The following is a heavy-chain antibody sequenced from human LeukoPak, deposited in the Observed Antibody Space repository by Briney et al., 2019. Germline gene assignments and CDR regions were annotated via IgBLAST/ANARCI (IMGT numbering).Heavy chain of an antibody. CDR2: ISVTGDIT. CDR3: AKSHITRYPLQYYFDL. CDR1: GFTFSSYA. V-gene: IGHV3-23*01. J-gene: IGHJ4*02. D-gene: IGHD2-21*01. Sequence: GGSLRLSCAASGFTFSSYAMSWLRQTPQKGLEWVSGISVTGDITYYADSVEGRFTIARDNSRTILYLQLNSLRADDTAVYYCAKSHITRYPLQYYFDLWGQGAQVIVSS.